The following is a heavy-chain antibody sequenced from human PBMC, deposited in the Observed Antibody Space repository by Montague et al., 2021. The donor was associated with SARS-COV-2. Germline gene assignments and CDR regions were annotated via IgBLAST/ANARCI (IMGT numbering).Heavy chain of an antibody. CDR2: IFFSGST. J-gene: IGHJ5*01. Sequence: SETLSLICTVSGGSLTSYYWNWIRQPPGKGLEWIGHIFFSGSTNYNPSLRSRVTISADTSRNQFSLKLDSVTAADTAVYYCVRFLAAEGVIYNSFDSWGQGTLVTVSS. D-gene: IGHD3-10*01. CDR1: GGSLTSYY. V-gene: IGHV4-59*08. CDR3: VRFLAAEGVIYNSFDS.